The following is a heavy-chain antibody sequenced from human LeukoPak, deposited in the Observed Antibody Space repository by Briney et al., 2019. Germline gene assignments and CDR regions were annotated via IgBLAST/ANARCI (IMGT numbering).Heavy chain of an antibody. D-gene: IGHD6-13*01. CDR3: AKGYIIAGRQWYLDL. Sequence: PGGSLRLSCAASGFLFADYAMHWVRQAPGKGLDWVSGISWDSDLKDYADSVTGRFTISRDNAKDSLYLQMNSLRAEDAAVYYCAKGYIIAGRQWYLDLWGRGTLVGVSS. V-gene: IGHV3-9*01. J-gene: IGHJ2*01. CDR1: GFLFADYA. CDR2: ISWDSDLK.